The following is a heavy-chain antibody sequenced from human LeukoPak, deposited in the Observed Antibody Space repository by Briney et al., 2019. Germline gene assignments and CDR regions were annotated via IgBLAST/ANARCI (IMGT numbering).Heavy chain of an antibody. CDR1: GFTFSSYA. CDR2: ISSTGSMI. CDR3: ARANYDILTDYCYAFDI. J-gene: IGHJ3*02. D-gene: IGHD3-9*01. V-gene: IGHV3-48*03. Sequence: PGRSLRLSCAASGFTFSSYAMHWIRQAPGKGLEWVSYISSTGSMINCADSVKGRFTISRDNAKNSLYLQMNSLRVEDTAVYYCARANYDILTDYCYAFDIWGQGTMVTVSS.